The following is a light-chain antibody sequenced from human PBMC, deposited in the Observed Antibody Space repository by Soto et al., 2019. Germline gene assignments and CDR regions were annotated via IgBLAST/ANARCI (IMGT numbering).Light chain of an antibody. Sequence: QSVLTQPASVSGSPGQSIIISCTGLNSDVGSYNLVSWYQQHPGKAPKLTIYEDNKRPSGVSNRFSGSQSGSTASLTISGLQAEDEADYFCCSYAGSGPYVFGTGTKVTVL. CDR2: EDN. V-gene: IGLV2-23*01. J-gene: IGLJ1*01. CDR3: CSYAGSGPYV. CDR1: NSDVGSYNL.